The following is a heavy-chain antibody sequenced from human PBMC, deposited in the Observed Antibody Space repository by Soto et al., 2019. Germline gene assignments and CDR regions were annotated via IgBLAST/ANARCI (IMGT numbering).Heavy chain of an antibody. CDR1: GFTFSSYA. CDR3: ADRQSGAARPTGYFQH. J-gene: IGHJ1*01. V-gene: IGHV3-23*01. Sequence: EVQLLESGGGLVQPGGSLRLSCAASGFTFSSYAMSWVRQAPGKGLEWVSAISGSGGSTYYADSVKGRFTISRDNSKNTLYLQMNSLRAEDTAVYYCADRQSGAARPTGYFQHWGQGTLVTVSS. CDR2: ISGSGGST. D-gene: IGHD6-6*01.